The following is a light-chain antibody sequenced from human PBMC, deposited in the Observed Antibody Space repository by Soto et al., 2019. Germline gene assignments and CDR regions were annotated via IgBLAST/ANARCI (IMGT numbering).Light chain of an antibody. V-gene: IGKV1-39*01. CDR3: QQSYSTPWT. CDR1: QSISSY. J-gene: IGKJ1*01. CDR2: AAS. Sequence: DIQMTQSPSSLSASVGDRVTITCRASQSISSYLNWYQQKPGKAPKLLIYAASSLQSGVPSRFSGSGSWTDFTLTNSSLQPEDFATYYCQQSYSTPWTFGQGTKVEIK.